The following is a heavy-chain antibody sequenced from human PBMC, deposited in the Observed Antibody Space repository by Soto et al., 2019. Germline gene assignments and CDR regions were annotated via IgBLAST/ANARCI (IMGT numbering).Heavy chain of an antibody. CDR2: IIWNSAYI. Sequence: VQLVESGGGLVQPGGSLRLSCAVSGFTFDDYAMHWVRQAPGKGLEWVAGIIWNSAYIVYADSVKGRFTISRDNAKNSLYLQMNSLRAKDTALYYCVKDSTVSGVRQGLDFWGRGTLVTVSS. V-gene: IGHV3-9*01. D-gene: IGHD6-19*01. CDR3: VKDSTVSGVRQGLDF. J-gene: IGHJ4*02. CDR1: GFTFDDYA.